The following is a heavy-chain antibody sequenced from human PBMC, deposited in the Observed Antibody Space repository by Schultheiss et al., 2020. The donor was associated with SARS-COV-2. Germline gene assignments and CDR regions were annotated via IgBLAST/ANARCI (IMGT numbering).Heavy chain of an antibody. Sequence: GGSLRLSCAASGFTFSSYAMHWVRQAPGKGLEYVSAISSNGGSTYYADSVKGRFTISRDDSKNTAYLQMNSLKTEDTAVYYCTSPIAADGTDDYWGRGTLVTVSS. V-gene: IGHV3-64*04. D-gene: IGHD6-13*01. CDR1: GFTFSSYA. CDR3: TSPIAADGTDDY. CDR2: ISSNGGST. J-gene: IGHJ4*02.